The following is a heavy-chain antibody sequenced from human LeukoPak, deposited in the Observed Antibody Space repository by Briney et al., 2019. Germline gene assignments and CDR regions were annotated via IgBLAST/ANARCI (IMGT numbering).Heavy chain of an antibody. J-gene: IGHJ3*01. CDR2: IYSGGST. D-gene: IGHD4-17*01. CDR1: GFTFRSFW. Sequence: GGSLRLSCSGFGFTFRSFWMGWVRQAPGKGLEWVSVIYSGGSTYYADSVKGRFTISRDNSKNTLYLQMNSLRAEDTAVYYCARDRGDYDAFDVWGQGTMVTVSS. V-gene: IGHV3-53*01. CDR3: ARDRGDYDAFDV.